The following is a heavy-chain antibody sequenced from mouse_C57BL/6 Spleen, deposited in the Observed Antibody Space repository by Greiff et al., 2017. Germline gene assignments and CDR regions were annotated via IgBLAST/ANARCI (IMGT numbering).Heavy chain of an antibody. CDR3: ERGPDGYYPFDY. CDR2: INPNYGTT. Sequence: EVQLQQSGPELVKPGASVTISCKASGYSFTDYNMNWVKQSNGKSLEWIGVINPNYGTTSYNQKLKGKATLTVDQSSSAAYMQLNSLTSEDSAVYSCERGPDGYYPFDYWVQGTTLTVSS. D-gene: IGHD2-3*01. J-gene: IGHJ2*01. CDR1: GYSFTDYN. V-gene: IGHV1-39*01.